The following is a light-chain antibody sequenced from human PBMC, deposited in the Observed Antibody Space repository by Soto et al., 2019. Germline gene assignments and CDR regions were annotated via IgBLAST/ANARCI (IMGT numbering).Light chain of an antibody. CDR1: QNISNY. CDR3: QQSYIPPFT. CDR2: AAS. J-gene: IGKJ3*01. V-gene: IGKV1-39*01. Sequence: DIQMTQSPSSLSTSVGDRVTLTCRASQNISNYLNWYQQKPGKAPKLLIYAASSLQSGVPSSFSGSGSGTDFTLTISSLQPEDFATYYCQQSYIPPFTFGPGTKVDIK.